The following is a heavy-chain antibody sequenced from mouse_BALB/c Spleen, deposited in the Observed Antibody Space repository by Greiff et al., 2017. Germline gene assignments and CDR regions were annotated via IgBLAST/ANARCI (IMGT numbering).Heavy chain of an antibody. CDR1: GFTFTDYY. CDR3: ARDGNYPYAMDY. V-gene: IGHV7-3*02. CDR2: IRNKANGYTT. J-gene: IGHJ4*01. Sequence: EVMLVESGGGLVQPGGSLRLSCATSGFTFTDYYMSWVRQPPGKALEWLGFIRNKANGYTTEYSASVKGRFTISRDNSQSILYLQMNTLRAEDSATYYCARDGNYPYAMDYWGQGTSVTVSS. D-gene: IGHD2-1*01.